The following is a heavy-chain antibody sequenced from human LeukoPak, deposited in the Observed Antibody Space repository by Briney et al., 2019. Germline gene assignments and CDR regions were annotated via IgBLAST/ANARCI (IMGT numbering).Heavy chain of an antibody. Sequence: SETLSLTCAVYGGSFGGYYWSWIRQPPGKGLEWIGEINHSGSTNYNPSLKGRITISVDTSKNQFSLKLSSVTAADTAVYYCVTLRKRGGALDNWGQGTMVTVSS. J-gene: IGHJ3*02. V-gene: IGHV4-34*01. CDR2: INHSGST. CDR3: VTLRKRGGALDN. CDR1: GGSFGGYY.